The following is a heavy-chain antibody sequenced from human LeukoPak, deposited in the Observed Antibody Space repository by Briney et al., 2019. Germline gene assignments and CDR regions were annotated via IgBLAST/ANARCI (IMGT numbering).Heavy chain of an antibody. V-gene: IGHV1-18*01. Sequence: XXWVRQXPGQGREWMGWISAYNGNTNYAQKLQGRVTMTTDTSTSTAYMELRSLRSDDTAVYYCARGDYYGMDVWGQGTTVTVSS. CDR3: ARGDYYGMDV. CDR2: ISAYNGNT. J-gene: IGHJ6*02.